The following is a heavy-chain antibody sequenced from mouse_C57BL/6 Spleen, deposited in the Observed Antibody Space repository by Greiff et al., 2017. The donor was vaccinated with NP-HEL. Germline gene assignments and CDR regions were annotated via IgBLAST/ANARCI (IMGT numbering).Heavy chain of an antibody. CDR3: ARSGADDRVFAY. J-gene: IGHJ3*01. CDR1: GYTFTSYW. Sequence: QVQLKQPGAELVRPGSSVKLSCKASGYTFTSYWMHWVKQRPIQGLEWIGNIDPSDSETHYNQKFKDKATLTVDKSSSTAYMQLSSLTSEDSAVYYCARSGADDRVFAYWGQGTLVTVSA. CDR2: IDPSDSET. D-gene: IGHD2-14*01. V-gene: IGHV1-52*01.